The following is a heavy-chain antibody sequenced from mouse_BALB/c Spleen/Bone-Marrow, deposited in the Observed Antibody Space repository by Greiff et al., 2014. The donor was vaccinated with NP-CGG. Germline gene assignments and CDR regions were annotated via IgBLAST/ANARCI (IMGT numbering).Heavy chain of an antibody. J-gene: IGHJ4*01. CDR3: AKQEEFSYAMDY. Sequence: QVHVKQSGPGLVAPSQCLSITCTVSGFSVTSYGVSWVRQPPGKGLEWLGVIWGDGSTNYHSTLISRLSISKDNSKSQVLLKLNSLQTDDTAAYYCAKQEEFSYAMDYWGQGTSVTVSS. V-gene: IGHV2-3*01. CDR2: IWGDGST. CDR1: GFSVTSYG.